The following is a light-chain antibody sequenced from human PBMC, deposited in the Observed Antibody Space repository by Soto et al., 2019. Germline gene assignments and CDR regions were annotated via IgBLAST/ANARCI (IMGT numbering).Light chain of an antibody. Sequence: EIVLTQSPGTLSLSPGERATLSCRASQSVSSSYLAWHQQKPGQAPRLLIYGASSRATGIPDRFSGSGSGTDFTLTISRLEPEDFAVYYCQQYGSSPTWTFGQGTKVEIK. CDR3: QQYGSSPTWT. V-gene: IGKV3-20*01. CDR2: GAS. J-gene: IGKJ1*01. CDR1: QSVSSSY.